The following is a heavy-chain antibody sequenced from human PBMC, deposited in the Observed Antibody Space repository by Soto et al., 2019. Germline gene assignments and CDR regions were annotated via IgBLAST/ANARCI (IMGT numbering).Heavy chain of an antibody. CDR2: IYSSGKT. J-gene: IGHJ5*02. V-gene: IGHV4-59*01. Sequence: PSETLSLTCTVSGGSLSSYFWSWIRQPPGKGLEWIGYIYSSGKTAYTPSLKTRVTISIDTSKNHISLNLTSVTAADTGVYFCVRTFPPLPRVVLSHNRFVPWGPGTLVTVS. CDR3: VRTFPPLPRVVLSHNRFVP. CDR1: GGSLSSYF. D-gene: IGHD3-22*01.